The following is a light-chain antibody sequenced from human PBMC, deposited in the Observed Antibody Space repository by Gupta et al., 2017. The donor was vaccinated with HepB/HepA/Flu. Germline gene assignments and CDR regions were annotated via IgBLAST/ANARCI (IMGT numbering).Light chain of an antibody. Sequence: YDLTPPACVPGSPGHYITSCCTGASNDLGFYNYVSWYQQHPDKAPKLMISDVTHRPSGVSDLFSGSKSGNTASLTISGLQAEDEADYYCSSYTTISTPVFGGGTKLTVL. CDR3: SSYTTISTPV. CDR1: SNDLGFYNY. CDR2: DVT. J-gene: IGLJ2*01. V-gene: IGLV2-14*03.